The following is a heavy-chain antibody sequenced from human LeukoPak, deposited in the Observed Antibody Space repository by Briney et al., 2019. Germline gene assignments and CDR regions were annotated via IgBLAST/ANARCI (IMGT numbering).Heavy chain of an antibody. V-gene: IGHV1-8*03. Sequence: VASVKVSCKASGYTFTSYDINWVRQATGQGLESMGWMNPNSRNTGYAQKFQGRVTITRNTSISTAYMELSRLTSDDTAVYYCATDAYYYDSSGYSTSVHYFDYWGQGTLVTVSS. CDR1: GYTFTSYD. CDR2: MNPNSRNT. CDR3: ATDAYYYDSSGYSTSVHYFDY. J-gene: IGHJ4*02. D-gene: IGHD3-22*01.